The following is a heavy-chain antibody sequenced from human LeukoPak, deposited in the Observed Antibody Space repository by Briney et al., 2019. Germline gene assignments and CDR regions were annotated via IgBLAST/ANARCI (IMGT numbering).Heavy chain of an antibody. V-gene: IGHV1-18*01. CDR2: ISAYNGNT. CDR1: GYTFTSYG. J-gene: IGHJ5*02. Sequence: ASVKVSCKASGYTFTSYGISWVRQAPGQGLERMGWISAYNGNTNYAQKLQGRVTMTTDTSTSTAYMELRSLRSDDTAVYYCARFPYYDILTGYYIRFDPWGQGTLVTVSS. D-gene: IGHD3-9*01. CDR3: ARFPYYDILTGYYIRFDP.